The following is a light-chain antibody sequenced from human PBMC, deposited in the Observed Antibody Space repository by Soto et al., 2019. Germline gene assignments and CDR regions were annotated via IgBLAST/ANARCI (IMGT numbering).Light chain of an antibody. CDR2: EVN. J-gene: IGLJ1*01. CDR1: SSDVGGYNY. CDR3: TSYAGGNNV. V-gene: IGLV2-8*01. Sequence: QSALTQPTSASGSPGQSVTISCTGTSSDVGGYNYVSWYQQHPGKVPNLMVYEVNKRPSGVPDRFSGSKSGNTASLTVSGLQAEDEADYYCTSYAGGNNVFGTGTKVTVL.